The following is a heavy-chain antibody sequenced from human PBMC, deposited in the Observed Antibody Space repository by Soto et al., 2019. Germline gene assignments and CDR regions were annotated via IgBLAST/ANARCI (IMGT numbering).Heavy chain of an antibody. D-gene: IGHD3-10*01. Sequence: QLQLQESGPGLVKPSETLSLTCTVSGGSISSGSYYWGCIRQPPGKGLEWIGTIYYSGRTYYNPSLKSRITISVDTSKNQFSLKLSSVTAADAAVYYCARQMGSGEWSFDPWGQGTLVTVSS. CDR1: GGSISSGSYY. V-gene: IGHV4-39*01. J-gene: IGHJ5*02. CDR2: IYYSGRT. CDR3: ARQMGSGEWSFDP.